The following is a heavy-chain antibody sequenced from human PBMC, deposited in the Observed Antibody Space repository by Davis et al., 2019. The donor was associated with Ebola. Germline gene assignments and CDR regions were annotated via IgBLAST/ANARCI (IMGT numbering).Heavy chain of an antibody. J-gene: IGHJ6*02. CDR1: GYTFTSYD. Sequence: AASVKVSCKASGYTFTSYDINWVRQATGQGLEWMGWMNPNSGNTGYAQKFQGRITMTRNISISTAYMELRSLRSDDTAVYYCARYQGSVNYYYYYGMDVWGQGTTVTVSS. CDR3: ARYQGSVNYYYYYGMDV. V-gene: IGHV1-8*01. CDR2: MNPNSGNT. D-gene: IGHD2-15*01.